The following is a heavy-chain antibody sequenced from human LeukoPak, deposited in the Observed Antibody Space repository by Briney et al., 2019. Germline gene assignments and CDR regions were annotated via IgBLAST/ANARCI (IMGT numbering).Heavy chain of an antibody. D-gene: IGHD6-13*01. V-gene: IGHV1-69*13. J-gene: IGHJ4*02. Sequence: GASVKVSCKASGGTFSSYAISWVRQAPGQGLEWMGGIIPIFGTANYAQKFQGRVTITADESTSTAYMELSSLRSEDTAVYYCAREVIAAAGTRLLLDYWGQRTLVTVSS. CDR3: AREVIAAAGTRLLLDY. CDR1: GGTFSSYA. CDR2: IIPIFGTA.